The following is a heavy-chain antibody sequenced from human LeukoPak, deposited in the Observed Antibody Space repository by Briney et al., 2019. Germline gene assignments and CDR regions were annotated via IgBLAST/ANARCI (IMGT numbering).Heavy chain of an antibody. CDR1: GGSISTSSYY. V-gene: IGHV4-39*01. Sequence: SQTLSLTCAVSGGSISTSSYYWGWIRQPPGKGLEWIGNIHNSESTYYNPSLKSRVTMSVDTSKNQFSLKLSSVTAADTAVYYCARQVTFGYAFAYYFDYWGQGSLVTVSS. D-gene: IGHD5-18*01. CDR2: IHNSEST. CDR3: ARQVTFGYAFAYYFDY. J-gene: IGHJ4*02.